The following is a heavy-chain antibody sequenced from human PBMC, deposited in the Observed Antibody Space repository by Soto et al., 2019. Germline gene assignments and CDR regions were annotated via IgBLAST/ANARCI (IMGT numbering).Heavy chain of an antibody. Sequence: EVQLLESGGGLVQPGGSLRLSCAASGFTFSSYAMSWVRQAPGKGLEWVSAISGSGGSTYYADSVKGRFTISRDNSKNTLYLQMNRLRAEDTAVYYCAKSRSTSDESLYYYYYMDVWGKGTTDTVSS. D-gene: IGHD2-2*01. V-gene: IGHV3-23*01. J-gene: IGHJ6*03. CDR1: GFTFSSYA. CDR2: ISGSGGST. CDR3: AKSRSTSDESLYYYYYMDV.